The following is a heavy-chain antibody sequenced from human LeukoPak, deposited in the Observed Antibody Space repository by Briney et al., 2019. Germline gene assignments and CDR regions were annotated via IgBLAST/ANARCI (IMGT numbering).Heavy chain of an antibody. V-gene: IGHV1-3*01. CDR1: GYTFNNYA. D-gene: IGHD3-10*01. Sequence: ASVKVSCKTFGYTFNNYAMHWVRQAPGQGLEWMGWVFAGTGNTKYSQNFQGRLTITRDTSASTAYMELSSLRSEDTAVYYCARFHGSGSYYFDYWGQGTLVTVSS. J-gene: IGHJ4*02. CDR3: ARFHGSGSYYFDY. CDR2: VFAGTGNT.